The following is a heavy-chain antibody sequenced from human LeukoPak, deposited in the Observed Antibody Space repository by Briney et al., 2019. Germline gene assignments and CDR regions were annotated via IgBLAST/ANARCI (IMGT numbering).Heavy chain of an antibody. Sequence: SVKVTCKAAGGTFSSYAIGWVRQAHGQGLELMGGIIPIFGTANYAQKVQGRVTFTADEYTSTAYMELRRLRSEDKAVDLCASPRGRTIVRGARSAFDIWGQVTIVSV. CDR3: ASPRGRTIVRGARSAFDI. D-gene: IGHD3-10*01. J-gene: IGHJ3*02. CDR1: GGTFSSYA. V-gene: IGHV1-69*13. CDR2: IIPIFGTA.